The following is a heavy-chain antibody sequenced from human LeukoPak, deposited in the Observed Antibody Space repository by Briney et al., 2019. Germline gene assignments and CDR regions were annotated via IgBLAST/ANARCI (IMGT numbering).Heavy chain of an antibody. CDR2: ISGSGGST. CDR1: GFTFSSYA. V-gene: IGHV3-23*01. Sequence: PGGSLRLSCAASGFTFSSYAMNWVRQAPGKGLEWVSVISGSGGSTYYADSVKGRFTISRDNSKNTLYLQMNSLRAEDTAVYYCAKAHYYDSRGFDYWGQGTLVTVSS. J-gene: IGHJ4*02. CDR3: AKAHYYDSRGFDY. D-gene: IGHD3-22*01.